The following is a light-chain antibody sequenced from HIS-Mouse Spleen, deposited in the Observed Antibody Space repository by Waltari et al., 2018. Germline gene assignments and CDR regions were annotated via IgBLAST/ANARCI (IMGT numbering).Light chain of an antibody. V-gene: IGLV1-47*01. CDR2: RNN. CDR3: AAWDDSLSGPV. J-gene: IGLJ3*02. Sequence: QSVLTQPPSASGTPGQRVTISCSVSSSNIGSNYVSWYQQLPGTAPKLLIYRNNQRPSGVTDRFSGSKSGTSASLAISGLRSEDEADYYCAAWDDSLSGPVFGGGTKLTVL. CDR1: SSNIGSNY.